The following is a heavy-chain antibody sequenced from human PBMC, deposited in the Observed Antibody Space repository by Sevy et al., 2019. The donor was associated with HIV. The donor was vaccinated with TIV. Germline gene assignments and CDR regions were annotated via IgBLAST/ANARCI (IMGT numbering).Heavy chain of an antibody. Sequence: SETLSLTCTVSTGSITSYWWTWIRQPPGKGLEWIANIHQNGNTNYNPSLKSRVTISIDTSKRQFYMRLSSVTAADTAMYYCAGETAWGRDYSWGQGTRVTVSS. J-gene: IGHJ4*02. CDR2: IHQNGNT. CDR3: AGETAWGRDYS. CDR1: TGSITSYW. V-gene: IGHV4-59*08. D-gene: IGHD1-1*01.